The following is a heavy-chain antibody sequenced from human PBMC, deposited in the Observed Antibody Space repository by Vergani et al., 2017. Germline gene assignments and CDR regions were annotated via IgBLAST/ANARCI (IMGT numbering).Heavy chain of an antibody. D-gene: IGHD2-2*01. CDR3: AKDLYPLIVVVPTGADY. Sequence: VQLVESGGGLVKPGGSLRLSCAASGFTFSSYAMSWVRQAPGKGLKWVSAISGSGGSTYYADSVKGRFTISRDNSKNTLYLQMNSLRAEDTAVYYCAKDLYPLIVVVPTGADYWGQGTLVTVSS. CDR2: ISGSGGST. CDR1: GFTFSSYA. J-gene: IGHJ4*02. V-gene: IGHV3-23*04.